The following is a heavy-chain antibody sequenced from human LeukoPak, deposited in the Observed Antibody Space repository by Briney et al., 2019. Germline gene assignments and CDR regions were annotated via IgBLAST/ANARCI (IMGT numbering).Heavy chain of an antibody. J-gene: IGHJ4*02. V-gene: IGHV3-23*01. CDR1: GFTFNSYA. D-gene: IGHD2-2*01. Sequence: GGSLRLSCAASGFTFNSYAMSWVRQAPWERLQWVSGISDSGGNTYYTDSVKGRFTISRDNSKNTLHLQMSSLRAEDTALYYCVKDRCDRTTCPEVWGQGTLVTVSS. CDR3: VKDRCDRTTCPEV. CDR2: ISDSGGNT.